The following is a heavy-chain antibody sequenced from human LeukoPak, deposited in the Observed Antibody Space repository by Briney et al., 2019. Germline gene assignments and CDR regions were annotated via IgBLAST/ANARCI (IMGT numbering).Heavy chain of an antibody. V-gene: IGHV3-66*01. CDR3: AGIEPRMALYYFDY. Sequence: GGSLRLSCAASGFTVSSNYMSWVRQAPGKGLEWVSVIYSGGSTYYADSVKGRFTISRDNSKNTLYLQMNSLRAEDTAVYYCAGIEPRMALYYFDYWGQGTLVTVSS. CDR2: IYSGGST. CDR1: GFTVSSNY. D-gene: IGHD1-14*01. J-gene: IGHJ4*02.